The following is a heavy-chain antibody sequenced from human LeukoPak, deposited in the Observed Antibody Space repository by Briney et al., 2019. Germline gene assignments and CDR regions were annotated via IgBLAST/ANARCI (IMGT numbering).Heavy chain of an antibody. V-gene: IGHV1-18*01. CDR3: ARNGRVRRVVKDLFEY. CDR1: GYTFTDYD. J-gene: IGHJ4*02. Sequence: ASVKVSCKTSGYTFTDYDITWVRQAPGQGLEWMGRVSPYNGNTYYSQRFQGRVTITKDTSTGTAYMDLRNLRDDDTAMYYCARNGRVRRVVKDLFEYWGQGTLVAVSS. D-gene: IGHD3-10*01. CDR2: VSPYNGNT.